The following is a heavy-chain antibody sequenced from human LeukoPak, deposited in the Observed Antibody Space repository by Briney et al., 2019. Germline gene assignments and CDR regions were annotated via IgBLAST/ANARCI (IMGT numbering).Heavy chain of an antibody. Sequence: PGGSLRLSCTASGFTFGDYAMSWFRQAPGKGLEGVGFIRSKAYGGTTEYAASVKGRFTISRDDSKSIAYLQMNSLKTEDTAVYYCTREELTYYYDSSGYSPFDYWGQGTLVTVSS. V-gene: IGHV3-49*03. J-gene: IGHJ4*02. CDR2: IRSKAYGGTT. D-gene: IGHD3-22*01. CDR1: GFTFGDYA. CDR3: TREELTYYYDSSGYSPFDY.